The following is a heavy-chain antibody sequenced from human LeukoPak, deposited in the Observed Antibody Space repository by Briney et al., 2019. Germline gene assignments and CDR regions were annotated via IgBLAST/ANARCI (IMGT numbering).Heavy chain of an antibody. V-gene: IGHV4-39*07. CDR1: GGSISSSAYH. CDR2: IHYSGST. D-gene: IGHD1-26*01. J-gene: IGHJ5*02. CDR3: ARDSYLGSYHP. Sequence: SETLSLTCSVSGGSISSSAYHWGWIRQPPGKGLEWVGSIHYSGSTYYSLSLKSRVTIYVDKSKNQFSLKLSSVTAADTAVYYCARDSYLGSYHPWGQGTLVTVSS.